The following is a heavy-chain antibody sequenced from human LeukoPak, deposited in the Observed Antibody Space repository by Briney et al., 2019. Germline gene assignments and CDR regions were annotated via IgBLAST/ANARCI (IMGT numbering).Heavy chain of an antibody. J-gene: IGHJ4*02. CDR2: ISGSGGST. D-gene: IGHD5-12*01. V-gene: IGHV3-23*01. Sequence: GGSLRLSCAASGFTFSSYAMSWVRQVPGKGLEWVSAISGSGGSTYYADSVKGRFTISRDNSKNTLYLQMNSLRAEDTAVYYCAKDGPIVATTRSAFDYWGQGTLVTVSS. CDR3: AKDGPIVATTRSAFDY. CDR1: GFTFSSYA.